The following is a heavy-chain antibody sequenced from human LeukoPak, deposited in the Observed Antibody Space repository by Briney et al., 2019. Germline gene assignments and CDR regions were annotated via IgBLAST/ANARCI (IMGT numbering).Heavy chain of an antibody. CDR2: IYHSGST. J-gene: IGHJ6*03. Sequence: PSETLSLTCTVSGGSISSSSYYWGWIRQPPGKGLEWIGSIYHSGSTYYNPSLKSRVTISVDTSKNQFSLKLSSVTAADTAVYYCARDGQQLVRYYYYYYMDVWGKGTTVTVSS. V-gene: IGHV4-39*07. CDR3: ARDGQQLVRYYYYYYMDV. D-gene: IGHD6-13*01. CDR1: GGSISSSSYY.